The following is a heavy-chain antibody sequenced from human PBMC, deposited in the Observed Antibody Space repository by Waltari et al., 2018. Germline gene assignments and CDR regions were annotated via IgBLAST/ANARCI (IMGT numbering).Heavy chain of an antibody. CDR2: ISYDGSNK. CDR1: GFTFSGYG. V-gene: IGHV3-30*18. CDR3: TKDKGSSTSPRAFDY. Sequence: QVQLVESGGGVVQPGRSLRLSCAASGFTFSGYGMHWVRQAPGEGLEWVAVISYDGSNKCYVDSVKGRFTISRDNSKNTLYLQMNSLRAEDTAVYYCTKDKGSSTSPRAFDYWGQGTLVTVSS. J-gene: IGHJ4*02. D-gene: IGHD2-2*01.